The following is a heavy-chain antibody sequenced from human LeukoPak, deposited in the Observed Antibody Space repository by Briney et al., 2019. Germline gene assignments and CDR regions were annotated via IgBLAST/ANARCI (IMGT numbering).Heavy chain of an antibody. CDR3: ARSNPNRNALDL. V-gene: IGHV3-7*01. D-gene: IGHD4-11*01. Sequence: GGSLRLSCAASGFTLSSYLMSWVRQAPGGGLEWVANTQKDGNEENYLDSVKGRFTVSRDNAKYAMYLQMNSLRGEDTAVYFCARSNPNRNALDLWGQGTMVTISS. CDR2: TQKDGNEE. CDR1: GFTLSSYL. J-gene: IGHJ3*01.